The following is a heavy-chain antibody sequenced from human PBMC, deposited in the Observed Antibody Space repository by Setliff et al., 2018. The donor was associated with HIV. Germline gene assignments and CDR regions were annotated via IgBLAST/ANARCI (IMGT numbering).Heavy chain of an antibody. CDR2: IHHSGRT. J-gene: IGHJ6*03. V-gene: IGHV4-34*01. CDR1: GGTFSDYS. CDR3: ARGRCTGGTCSGRYSYLRIDV. Sequence: PSETLSLTCAVYGGTFSDYSWTWIRRPPGKGLEWIGEIHHSGRTEYNPSLTSRISMSVDSSKYQFSLRMSSVAAADTAVYYCARGRCTGGTCSGRYSYLRIDVWGKGTTVTVSS. D-gene: IGHD2-8*02.